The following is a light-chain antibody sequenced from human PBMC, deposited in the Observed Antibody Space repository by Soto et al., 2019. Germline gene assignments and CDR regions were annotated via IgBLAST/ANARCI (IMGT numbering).Light chain of an antibody. CDR3: QQYRT. CDR1: QSISSW. J-gene: IGKJ2*01. Sequence: DIQMTQSPSTLSASVGDRVTITCRASQSISSWLAWYQQKPGKAPKLLIYDASSLESGVPARFSGSASGTEFTLTISSLQPDDSATYYCQQYRTFGQGTKLEIK. V-gene: IGKV1-5*01. CDR2: DAS.